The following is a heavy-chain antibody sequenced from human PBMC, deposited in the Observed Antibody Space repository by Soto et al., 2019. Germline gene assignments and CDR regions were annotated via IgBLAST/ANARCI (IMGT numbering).Heavy chain of an antibody. V-gene: IGHV3-11*06. CDR2: ISSSSSYT. CDR3: ARDRTRASGIPDFDY. Sequence: GGSLRLSCAASGFTFSDYYMRWIRQAPGKGLEWVSYISSSSSYTNYADSVKGRFTISRDNAKNSLYLQMNSLRAEDTAVYYCARDRTRASGIPDFDYWGQGTLVTVSS. CDR1: GFTFSDYY. D-gene: IGHD1-1*01. J-gene: IGHJ4*02.